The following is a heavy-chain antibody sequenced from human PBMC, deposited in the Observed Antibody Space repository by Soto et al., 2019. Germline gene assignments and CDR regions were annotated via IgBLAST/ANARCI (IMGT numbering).Heavy chain of an antibody. CDR3: ARVYGDYEEYFDY. CDR2: ISSSGRII. CDR1: GFTFSTYS. D-gene: IGHD4-17*01. Sequence: EVQLVESGGGLVQPGGSPRLSCAASGFTFSTYSMIWVRQAPGKGLEWVSYISSSGRIIHYADSVKGRFTISRDSAKKSLYLQMNSLRAEDTAVYYCARVYGDYEEYFDYWGQGTLVTVSS. J-gene: IGHJ4*02. V-gene: IGHV3-48*01.